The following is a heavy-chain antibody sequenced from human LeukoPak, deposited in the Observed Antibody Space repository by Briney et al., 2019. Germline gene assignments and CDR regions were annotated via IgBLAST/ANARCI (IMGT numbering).Heavy chain of an antibody. J-gene: IGHJ4*02. V-gene: IGHV3-23*01. CDR2: ISGSGSST. CDR3: AKPYSNSWYSRYYFDY. Sequence: GGSLRLSCAASGFTFSIFAMSWVRQAPGKGLEWVSSISGSGSSTYYADSVKGRFTISRDNSKNTLYLQMNSLRAEDTAVYYCAKPYSNSWYSRYYFDYWGQGTLVTVSS. D-gene: IGHD6-13*01. CDR1: GFTFSIFA.